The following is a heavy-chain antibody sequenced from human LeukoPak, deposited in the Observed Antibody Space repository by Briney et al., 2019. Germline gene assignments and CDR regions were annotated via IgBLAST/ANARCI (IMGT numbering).Heavy chain of an antibody. CDR3: ARGRRVPARKPRNYYYYMDV. V-gene: IGHV4-4*07. Sequence: PSETLSLTCTVSGGSISGYFWSWIRQPAGKGLEWIGRIHDNGDSNHNPSLKSRVTMALDTSGNQVSLKLTSVTAADTAVYYCARGRRVPARKPRNYYYYMDVWGKGTTVTVSS. J-gene: IGHJ6*03. CDR1: GGSISGYF. D-gene: IGHD2-2*01. CDR2: IHDNGDS.